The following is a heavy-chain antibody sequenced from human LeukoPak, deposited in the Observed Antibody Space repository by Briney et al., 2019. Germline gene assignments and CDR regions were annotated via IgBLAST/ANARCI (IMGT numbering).Heavy chain of an antibody. CDR1: GLTFSSHW. Sequence: GGSLRLSCAASGLTFSSHWMHWVRQAPGKGLVWVSRITNDGSSTTYADSVKGRFTISRDNSKNTLYLQMNSLRAEDTAVYYCARPRDGYNYDYYYYGMDVWGQGTTVTVSS. J-gene: IGHJ6*02. V-gene: IGHV3-74*01. D-gene: IGHD5-24*01. CDR2: ITNDGSST. CDR3: ARPRDGYNYDYYYYGMDV.